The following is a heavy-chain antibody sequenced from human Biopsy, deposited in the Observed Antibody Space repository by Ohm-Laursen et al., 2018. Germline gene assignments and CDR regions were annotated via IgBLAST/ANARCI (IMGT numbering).Heavy chain of an antibody. V-gene: IGHV3-15*01. J-gene: IGHJ6*02. CDR1: GFTFGDAW. Sequence: SLRLSCAASGFTFGDAWMSWIRQAPGKGLEWVGRIKSKFDGETTDYAAPVKGRFIISRDDSKSTLFLQMNSPKVEDTGVYFCSTGGGGFYYNGMDVWGQGTTVTVSS. D-gene: IGHD5-12*01. CDR2: IKSKFDGETT. CDR3: STGGGGFYYNGMDV.